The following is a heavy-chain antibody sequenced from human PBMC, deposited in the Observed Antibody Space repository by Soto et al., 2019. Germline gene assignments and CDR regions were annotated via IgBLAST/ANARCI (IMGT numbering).Heavy chain of an antibody. J-gene: IGHJ4*02. CDR3: ARGPDY. V-gene: IGHV4-34*01. Sequence: QVQLQQWGAGLLKPSETLSLTCAVYGGSFSGYYWSWIRQPPGKGLEWIGEINHSGSTNYNPSLRIRVTISVDTSTNQFSLKQSSVAAADTSVYYCARGPDYWGQGTLVTVSS. CDR2: INHSGST. CDR1: GGSFSGYY.